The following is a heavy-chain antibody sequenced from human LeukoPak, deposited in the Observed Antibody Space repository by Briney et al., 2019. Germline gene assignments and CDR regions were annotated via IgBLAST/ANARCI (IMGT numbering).Heavy chain of an antibody. CDR2: ISYTGTYI. Sequence: PGGSLRLSCAASAFSLNAYNMNWVRQAPGKGLEWVSSISYTGTYIYYADSVKGRFTISRDNAKNSLYLQMNSLRAEDTAVYYCASMDIVVVPAQGYWGQGTLVTVSS. CDR3: ASMDIVVVPAQGY. V-gene: IGHV3-21*01. CDR1: AFSLNAYN. D-gene: IGHD2-2*03. J-gene: IGHJ4*02.